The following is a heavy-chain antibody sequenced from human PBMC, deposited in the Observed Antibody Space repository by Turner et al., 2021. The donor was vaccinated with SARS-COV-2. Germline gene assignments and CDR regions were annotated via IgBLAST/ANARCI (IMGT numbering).Heavy chain of an antibody. J-gene: IGHJ6*03. CDR3: ARVKSTVTTYYYYYMDV. CDR2: VYYRGNT. V-gene: IGHV4-39*01. D-gene: IGHD4-4*01. Sequence: QLQLQESGPGLVKPSETLSLTCSVSGGSICSSSYYWGWIRQPPGKGPEWIGSVYYRGNTYYNPSLESRVTISVDTSNNQFSLKLNSVTAADTAVYYCARVKSTVTTYYYYYMDVWGKGTTVTVSS. CDR1: GGSICSSSYY.